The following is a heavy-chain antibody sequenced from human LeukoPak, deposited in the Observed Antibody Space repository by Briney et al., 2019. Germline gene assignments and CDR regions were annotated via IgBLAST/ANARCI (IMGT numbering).Heavy chain of an antibody. J-gene: IGHJ4*02. Sequence: SETLSLTCTVSGGSIRSSGYFWGWIRQPPGKGLEWIGYIENSGRTEYNPSLMSRITISVDTSKIQFSLMLSPVTAADTAVYYCARGRYGGYFDCWGQGTLVTVSS. V-gene: IGHV4-61*05. CDR2: IENSGRT. D-gene: IGHD4-23*01. CDR1: GGSIRSSGYF. CDR3: ARGRYGGYFDC.